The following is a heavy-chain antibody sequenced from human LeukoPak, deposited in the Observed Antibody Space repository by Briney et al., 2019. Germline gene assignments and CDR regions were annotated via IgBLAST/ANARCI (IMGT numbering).Heavy chain of an antibody. D-gene: IGHD3-3*02. V-gene: IGHV3-74*01. CDR3: VRDLTAFFDS. CDR2: ISSDGSGT. J-gene: IGHJ4*02. Sequence: PGGSLRLSCAASGFTFSSYWMHWVRQAPGKGPVWVSHISSDGSGTYYADSVKGRFTISRDNAKNTLYLQMNSLRAEDTAVYYCVRDLTAFFDSWGQGTLVTVSS. CDR1: GFTFSSYW.